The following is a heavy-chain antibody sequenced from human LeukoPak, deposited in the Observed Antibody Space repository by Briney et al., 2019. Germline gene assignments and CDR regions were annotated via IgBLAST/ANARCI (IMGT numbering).Heavy chain of an antibody. CDR1: GGSISSGDYY. Sequence: PSQTLSLTCTVSGGSISSGDYYWSWIRQPPGKGLEWIGYIYYSGSTYYNPSLKSRVTISVDTSKNQFSLKLSSVTAADTAVYYCARGGDPVLLWFGELLPFDPWGQGTLVTVSS. J-gene: IGHJ5*02. CDR3: ARGGDPVLLWFGELLPFDP. V-gene: IGHV4-30-4*01. D-gene: IGHD3-10*01. CDR2: IYYSGST.